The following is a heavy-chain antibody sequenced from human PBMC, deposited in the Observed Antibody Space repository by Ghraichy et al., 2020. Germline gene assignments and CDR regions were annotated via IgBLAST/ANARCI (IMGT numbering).Heavy chain of an antibody. CDR3: TRERSLYYYDSSGYYADY. CDR2: IRSKAYGGTT. J-gene: IGHJ4*02. Sequence: LRLSCTASGFTFGDYAMSWFRQAPGKGLEWVGFIRSKAYGGTTEYAASVKGRFTISRDDSKSIAYLQMNSLKTEDTAVYYCTRERSLYYYDSSGYYADYWGQGTLVTVSS. D-gene: IGHD3-22*01. V-gene: IGHV3-49*03. CDR1: GFTFGDYA.